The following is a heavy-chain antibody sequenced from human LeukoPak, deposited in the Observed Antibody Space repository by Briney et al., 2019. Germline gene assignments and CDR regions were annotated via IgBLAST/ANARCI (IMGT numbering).Heavy chain of an antibody. CDR3: ARHSGYSYGHWVGG. CDR1: GFTFSSYG. D-gene: IGHD5-18*01. CDR2: ISGSGGST. Sequence: GGSLRLSCAASGFTFSSYGMSWVRQAPGKGLEWVSAISGSGGSTYYADSVKGRFTISRDNSKNTLYLQMNSLRAEDTAVYYCARHSGYSYGHWVGGWGQGTLVTVSS. V-gene: IGHV3-23*01. J-gene: IGHJ4*02.